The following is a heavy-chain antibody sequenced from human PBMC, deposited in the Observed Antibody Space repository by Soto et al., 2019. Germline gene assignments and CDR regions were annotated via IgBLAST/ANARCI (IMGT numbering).Heavy chain of an antibody. Sequence: QVQLQESGPGLVKPSETLSLTCTVSGGSISAHYWSWIRQPPGKGLEWIGYIYYTGTANYNPSLNSRVTMSVDTSKNQFSLRLSSVTAADTAVYYCARDQLHWFDPWGQGTLVTVSS. V-gene: IGHV4-59*11. CDR3: ARDQLHWFDP. D-gene: IGHD1-26*01. CDR1: GGSISAHY. CDR2: IYYTGTA. J-gene: IGHJ5*02.